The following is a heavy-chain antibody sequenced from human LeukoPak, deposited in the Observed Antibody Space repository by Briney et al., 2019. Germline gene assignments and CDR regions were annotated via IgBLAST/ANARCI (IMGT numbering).Heavy chain of an antibody. J-gene: IGHJ3*02. D-gene: IGHD3-10*01. CDR3: ARATITMALGIPADAFDI. Sequence: SQTLSLTCTVSGGSISSGDHYWTWIRQPPGKGLEWIGYIHYSGSTYYNPSLKSRITISVDTSKKQFSLKLSSVTAADPAVCSCARATITMALGIPADAFDIWGQGTMVTASS. CDR2: IHYSGST. V-gene: IGHV4-30-4*08. CDR1: GGSISSGDHY.